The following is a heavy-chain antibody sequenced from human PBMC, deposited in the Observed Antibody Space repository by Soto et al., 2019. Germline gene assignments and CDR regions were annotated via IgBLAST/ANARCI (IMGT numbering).Heavy chain of an antibody. D-gene: IGHD3-10*01. J-gene: IGHJ5*02. V-gene: IGHV4-31*03. CDR3: ARERITMVRGVMISWFDP. CDR2: TYYSGST. CDR1: GGSISSGGYY. Sequence: SETLSLTCTVSGGSISSGGYYWSWIRQHPGKGLEWIGYTYYSGSTYYNPSLKSRVTISVDTSRNQFSLKLSSVTAADTAVYYCARERITMVRGVMISWFDPWGQGTLVTVSS.